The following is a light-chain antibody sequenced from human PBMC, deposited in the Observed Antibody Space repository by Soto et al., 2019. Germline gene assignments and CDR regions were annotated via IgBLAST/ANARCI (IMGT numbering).Light chain of an antibody. V-gene: IGLV2-8*01. CDR1: SSDVGGYNY. CDR3: SSHAVSDNPFV. J-gene: IGLJ1*01. Sequence: QSALTQPPSASGSPGQSVTISCTGTSSDVGGYNYVSWYQQHPGKAPKVMIYDVNKRPSGVPDRFSGSKSGNTASLTVSGLQDEDEADYYCSSHAVSDNPFVFGPGTKLTVL. CDR2: DVN.